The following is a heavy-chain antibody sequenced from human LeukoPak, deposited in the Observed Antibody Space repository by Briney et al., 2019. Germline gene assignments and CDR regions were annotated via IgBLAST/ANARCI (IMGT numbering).Heavy chain of an antibody. Sequence: ASVKVSCKASGYTFTSYGISWVRQAPGQGLEWMGWISAYNGNTNYAEKLQGRVTMTPDTSTSTAYMELRSLRSDDTAVYYCARDSDCSSTSCYPLDAFDIWGQGTMVTVSS. J-gene: IGHJ3*02. CDR2: ISAYNGNT. V-gene: IGHV1-18*01. CDR3: ARDSDCSSTSCYPLDAFDI. CDR1: GYTFTSYG. D-gene: IGHD2-2*01.